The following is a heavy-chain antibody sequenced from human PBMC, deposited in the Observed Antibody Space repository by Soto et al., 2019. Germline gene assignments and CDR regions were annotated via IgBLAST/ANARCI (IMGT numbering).Heavy chain of an antibody. J-gene: IGHJ4*02. V-gene: IGHV3-30-3*01. Sequence: GGSLRLSCAASGFTFSSYAMHWVRQAPGKGLEWVAVISYDGSNKYYADSVKGRFTISRDNSKSTLYLQMNSLRAEDTAVYYCARDIGYCSGGSCYSPSLSYYFDYWGQGTLVTVSS. D-gene: IGHD2-15*01. CDR3: ARDIGYCSGGSCYSPSLSYYFDY. CDR1: GFTFSSYA. CDR2: ISYDGSNK.